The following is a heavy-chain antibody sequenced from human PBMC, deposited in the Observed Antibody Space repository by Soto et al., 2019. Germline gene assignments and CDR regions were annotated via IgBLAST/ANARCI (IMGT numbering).Heavy chain of an antibody. J-gene: IGHJ4*02. D-gene: IGHD1-26*01. CDR1: GGTFNSYA. CDR3: ARDAPFYSGNYGGVFYS. CDR2: IIPILGTA. Sequence: SVKVSCKASGGTFNSYAISWVRQAPGQGLAWMGRIIPILGTAKYAQKFQGRVTITADKSTSTAYMELSSLKSEDTAFYYCARDAPFYSGNYGGVFYSWGRGTLVPVSS. V-gene: IGHV1-69*04.